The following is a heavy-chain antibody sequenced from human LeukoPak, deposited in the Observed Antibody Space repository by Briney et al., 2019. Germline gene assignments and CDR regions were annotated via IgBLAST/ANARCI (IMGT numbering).Heavy chain of an antibody. J-gene: IGHJ4*02. Sequence: PGASVKVSCKASGYTFTSYYMHWVRQAPGQGLEWMGWVNPTSGGTNYAQKFQGRVTMTRDTSISTAYMELSRLRSDDTAVYYCARVVVRDANNYKDYWGQGTLVTVSS. CDR3: ARVVVRDANNYKDY. D-gene: IGHD5-24*01. CDR2: VNPTSGGT. CDR1: GYTFTSYY. V-gene: IGHV1-2*02.